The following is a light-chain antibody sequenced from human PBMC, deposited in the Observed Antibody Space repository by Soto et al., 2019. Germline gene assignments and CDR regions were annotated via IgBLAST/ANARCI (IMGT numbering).Light chain of an antibody. CDR3: QQYHNWPPQYT. CDR1: QTVASN. J-gene: IGKJ2*01. V-gene: IGKV3-15*01. Sequence: EIVMTQSPASLSVSPGEGATLSCRASQTVASNLAWYQQKPGQAPRLLIHGASTRATGVPARFSGSGSGTDFSHTISSLQSENFGVYYCQQYHNWPPQYTFGQGMKLQIK. CDR2: GAS.